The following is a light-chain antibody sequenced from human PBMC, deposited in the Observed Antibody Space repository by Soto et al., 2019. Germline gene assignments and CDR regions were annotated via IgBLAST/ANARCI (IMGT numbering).Light chain of an antibody. Sequence: DIQMTQSPSSVSASVGDRVTITCRASQDISSWVAWYQQKPGKAPKLLISAASSLQSGVPRRFSGSGSGTDFTLIISSLQPEDFATFFWQQGDSFPFTFGGGTQVEIK. CDR3: QQGDSFPFT. CDR1: QDISSW. CDR2: AAS. V-gene: IGKV1-12*01. J-gene: IGKJ4*01.